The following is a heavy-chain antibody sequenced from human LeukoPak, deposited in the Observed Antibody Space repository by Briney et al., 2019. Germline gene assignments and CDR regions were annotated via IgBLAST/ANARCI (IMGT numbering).Heavy chain of an antibody. V-gene: IGHV4-4*07. J-gene: IGHJ6*03. Sequence: SETLSLTCTVSGGSISSYYWSWIRQPAGKGLEWIGRIYTSGSTNYNPSLKSRVTMSVDTSKNQFSLKLSSVTAADTAVYYCARDHPQYCSSTSCPIYYYYYYMDVWGKGTTVTVSS. CDR3: ARDHPQYCSSTSCPIYYYYYYMDV. D-gene: IGHD2-2*01. CDR2: IYTSGST. CDR1: GGSISSYY.